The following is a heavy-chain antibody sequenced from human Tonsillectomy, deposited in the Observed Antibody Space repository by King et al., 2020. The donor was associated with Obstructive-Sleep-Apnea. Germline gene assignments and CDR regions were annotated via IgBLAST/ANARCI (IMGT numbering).Heavy chain of an antibody. CDR3: VKGEDYYGSGSYPVSLTN. D-gene: IGHD3-10*01. Sequence: VQLVEAAGGLVQPGGSVRLSCAASGLSFLLLAMTGVRPSPGKWLEWVSPFSVCGQMTYYADSVRGRFTNSGDNSKHTVSLQMNSLRAEDTAIYYCVKGEDYYGSGSYPVSLTNWGQGTVVTVSS. CDR2: FSVCGQMT. J-gene: IGHJ4*02. V-gene: IGHV3-23*04. CDR1: GLSFLLLA.